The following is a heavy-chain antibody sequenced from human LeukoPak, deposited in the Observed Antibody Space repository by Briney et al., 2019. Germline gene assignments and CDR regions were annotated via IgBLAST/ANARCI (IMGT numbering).Heavy chain of an antibody. CDR1: GFTFSSYA. CDR2: ISYDGSNK. J-gene: IGHJ4*02. CDR3: ARGSLGYGGNVGY. D-gene: IGHD4-23*01. Sequence: GGSLRLSCAASGFTFSSYAMHWVRQAPGKGLEWVAVISYDGSNKYYADSVKGRFTISRDNSKNTLYLQMNSLRAEDTAVYYCARGSLGYGGNVGYWGQGTLVTVSS. V-gene: IGHV3-30-3*01.